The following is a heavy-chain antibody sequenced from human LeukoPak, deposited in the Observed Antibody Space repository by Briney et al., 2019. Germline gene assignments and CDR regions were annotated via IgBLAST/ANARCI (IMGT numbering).Heavy chain of an antibody. V-gene: IGHV3-7*03. J-gene: IGHJ4*02. CDR1: GFTFSNYW. CDR3: AKGRDGYNSCFDY. CDR2: IKQDGSEK. Sequence: PGGFLRLSCVASGFTFSNYWMTWVRQAPGKGLEWVATIKQDGSEKHYVGSVKGRFTISRDNAKNSLYLQMNSLRAEDTAVYYCAKGRDGYNSCFDYWGQGTLVTVSS. D-gene: IGHD5-24*01.